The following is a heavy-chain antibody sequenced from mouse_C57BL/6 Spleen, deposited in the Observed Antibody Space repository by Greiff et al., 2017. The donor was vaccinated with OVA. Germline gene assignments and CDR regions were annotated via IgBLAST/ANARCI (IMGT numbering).Heavy chain of an antibody. D-gene: IGHD1-1*01. J-gene: IGHJ4*01. Sequence: QVQLQQPGAELVKPGASVKLSCKASGYTFTSYWMHWVKRRPGQGLEWIGMIHPNSGSTNYNEKFKSKATLTVDKSSSTAYMQLSSLTSEDSAVYYCASLYYYGSSYEAMDYWGQGTSVTVSS. CDR3: ASLYYYGSSYEAMDY. CDR1: GYTFTSYW. CDR2: IHPNSGST. V-gene: IGHV1-64*01.